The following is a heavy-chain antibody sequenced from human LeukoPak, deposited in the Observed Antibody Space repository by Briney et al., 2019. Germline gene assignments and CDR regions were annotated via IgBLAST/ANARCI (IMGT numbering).Heavy chain of an antibody. D-gene: IGHD1-26*01. CDR1: GFTFSKNG. V-gene: IGHV3-23*01. Sequence: GASLRLFCAASGFTFSKNGMSWVRQAPGKGLEWVSTINDNGANTHYADSVNGRFTISRDNSRNPLLLEMNSLRADDTALYYCTKGDGGYYPIDNWGQGTLVIVSS. J-gene: IGHJ4*02. CDR3: TKGDGGYYPIDN. CDR2: INDNGANT.